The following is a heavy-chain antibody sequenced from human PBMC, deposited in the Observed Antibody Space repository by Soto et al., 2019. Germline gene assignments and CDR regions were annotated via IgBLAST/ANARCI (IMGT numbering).Heavy chain of an antibody. CDR3: ARWGTTGGLDV. CDR2: TSYDGSNK. J-gene: IGHJ1*01. D-gene: IGHD3-16*01. Sequence: EYGGGVVQPGTSRRLSCVGSGFTFRSYVIHWVRQAPGKGLEWVALTSYDGSNKDYGDSVKGRFTISRDNSRNTVDLQMDSLRREDTALYYCARWGTTGGLDVWGQGTLVSVSS. CDR1: GFTFRSYV. V-gene: IGHV3-33*05.